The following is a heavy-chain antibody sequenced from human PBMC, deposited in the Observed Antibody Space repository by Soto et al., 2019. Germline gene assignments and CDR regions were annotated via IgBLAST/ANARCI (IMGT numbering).Heavy chain of an antibody. Sequence: EVQLVESGGGLVQPGGSLRLSCVGSGFTLSSYWMSWARQAPGKGLEWLANIKQDVTEQYYVGRVKGRFSIPRDNAQNSLFLHMSSLRDEDTAVYYCARGSSLNYWGQGTLVTVSS. V-gene: IGHV3-7*01. D-gene: IGHD6-13*01. CDR1: GFTLSSYW. CDR3: ARGSSLNY. J-gene: IGHJ4*02. CDR2: IKQDVTEQ.